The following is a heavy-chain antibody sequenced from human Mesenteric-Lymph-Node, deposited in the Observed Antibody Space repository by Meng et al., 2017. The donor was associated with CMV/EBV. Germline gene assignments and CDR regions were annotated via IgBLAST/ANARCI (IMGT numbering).Heavy chain of an antibody. D-gene: IGHD5-24*01. CDR2: IYYSGST. CDR3: ARTLADRDGYLVSAFDI. CDR1: GGSISNNNYY. Sequence: SETLSLTCTVSGGSISNNNYYWGWIRQPPGKGLEWIGSIYYSGSTYYNPSLMSRVTMSVDTSKNQFSLKLSSVTAVDTAVYYCARTLADRDGYLVSAFDIWGQGTMVTVSS. J-gene: IGHJ3*02. V-gene: IGHV4-39*07.